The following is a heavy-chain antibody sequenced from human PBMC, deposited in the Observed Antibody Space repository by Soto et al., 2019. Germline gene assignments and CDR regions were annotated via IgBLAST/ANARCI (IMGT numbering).Heavy chain of an antibody. CDR3: ARLGYCSGGSCYSENWYFDL. J-gene: IGHJ2*01. V-gene: IGHV4-59*08. Sequence: QEQLQASGPGLVKHSETLSLTCTVSGGSISSYYWSWIRQPPGKGLEWIGYIYYSGSTNYNPSLKSRVTISVDTSKNQFSLKLSSVTAADSAVYYCARLGYCSGGSCYSENWYFDLWGRGTLVTVSS. CDR2: IYYSGST. D-gene: IGHD2-15*01. CDR1: GGSISSYY.